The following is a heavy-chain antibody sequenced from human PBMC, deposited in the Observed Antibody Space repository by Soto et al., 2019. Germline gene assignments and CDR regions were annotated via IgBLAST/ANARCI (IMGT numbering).Heavy chain of an antibody. V-gene: IGHV4-30-4*01. CDR2: IYYSGST. Sequence: QVQLQESGPGLVKPSQTLSLTCTVSGGSISSNNYYRSWIRQPPGKGLEWIGYIYYSGSTYYNPSLKSRVTRAVDTSKNQFSLKLSSVTAADTAVYYCAKFYGSGSTTFDYWGQGTLVTVSS. CDR1: GGSISSNNYY. J-gene: IGHJ4*02. D-gene: IGHD3-10*01. CDR3: AKFYGSGSTTFDY.